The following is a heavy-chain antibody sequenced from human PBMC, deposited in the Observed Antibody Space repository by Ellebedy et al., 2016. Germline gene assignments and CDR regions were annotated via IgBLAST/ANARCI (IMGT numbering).Heavy chain of an antibody. CDR3: ASGISSFDP. V-gene: IGHV4-39*07. Sequence: SETLSLTCTVSGGSISSNNSSWGWIRQPPGKGLEWIGSIHYSGSTKNNASLKSRVTISVDTSKNQFSLKLSSVTAADTAVYYCASGISSFDPWGQGTLVTVSS. J-gene: IGHJ5*02. CDR2: IHYSGST. CDR1: GGSISSNNSS.